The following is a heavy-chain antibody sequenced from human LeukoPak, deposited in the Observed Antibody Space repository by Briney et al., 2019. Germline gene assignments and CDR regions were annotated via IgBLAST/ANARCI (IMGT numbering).Heavy chain of an antibody. CDR3: ARRRGSGTQLRKYDGFDI. CDR1: GGSISSSSYY. CDR2: IYYSGST. Sequence: SETLSLTCTVSGGSISSSSYYWGWIRQPPGKGLEWIGSIYYSGSTYYNPSLRSRVTISVDTSKNQFSLNLRSVTAADTAVYYCARRRGSGTQLRKYDGFDIWGQGTMVTVSS. D-gene: IGHD3-10*01. J-gene: IGHJ3*02. V-gene: IGHV4-39*07.